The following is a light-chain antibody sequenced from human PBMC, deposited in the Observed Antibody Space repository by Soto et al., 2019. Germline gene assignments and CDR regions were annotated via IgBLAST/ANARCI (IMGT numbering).Light chain of an antibody. CDR1: QSISSW. J-gene: IGKJ1*01. V-gene: IGKV1-5*01. Sequence: DIQMTHSPSTLSASVGDRVTITCRASQSISSWLAWYQQKPGKAPKLLIYDASSLESGVPSRFSGSGSGTEFTLTISSLQPDDIATYHCQQYNTYPGTFGQGTKV. CDR2: DAS. CDR3: QQYNTYPGT.